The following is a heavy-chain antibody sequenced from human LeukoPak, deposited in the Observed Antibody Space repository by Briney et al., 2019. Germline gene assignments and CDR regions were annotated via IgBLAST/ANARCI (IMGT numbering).Heavy chain of an antibody. V-gene: IGHV1-18*01. Sequence: ASVKVSCKASGYTFTSYGISWVRQAPGQGLEWMGWISGYNGNTSYAQNLQGRVTMTTDTSTSTVYMELRSLRSDDTAVYYCAKESSGTFFYFDYWGQGTLVTVSS. CDR1: GYTFTSYG. D-gene: IGHD6-25*01. CDR2: ISGYNGNT. CDR3: AKESSGTFFYFDY. J-gene: IGHJ4*02.